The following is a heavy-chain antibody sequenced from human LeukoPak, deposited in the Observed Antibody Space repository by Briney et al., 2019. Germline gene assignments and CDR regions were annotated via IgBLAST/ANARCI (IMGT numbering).Heavy chain of an antibody. D-gene: IGHD1-7*01. CDR3: ARASGTKRVEDLDAFDI. V-gene: IGHV1-69*06. CDR1: GGTFSSYA. CDR2: IIPIFGTA. Sequence: GASVKVSCKASGGTFSSYAISWVRQAPGQGLEWMGGIIPIFGTANYAQKFQGRVTITADKSTSTAYMELCSLRSEDTAVYYCARASGTKRVEDLDAFDIWGQGTMVTVSS. J-gene: IGHJ3*02.